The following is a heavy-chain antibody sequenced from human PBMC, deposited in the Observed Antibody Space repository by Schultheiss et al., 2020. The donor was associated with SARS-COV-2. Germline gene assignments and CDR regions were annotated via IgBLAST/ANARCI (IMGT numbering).Heavy chain of an antibody. CDR2: ISAYNDNT. CDR1: GYTFTSYG. J-gene: IGHJ4*02. Sequence: SVKVSCKASGYTFTSYGISWVRQAPGQGLEWVAWISAYNDNTNYAQKFQGRVTITADESTSTAYMELSSLRSEDTAVYYCATSIVVVTGLFDYWGQGTLVTVSS. V-gene: IGHV1-18*01. D-gene: IGHD3-22*01. CDR3: ATSIVVVTGLFDY.